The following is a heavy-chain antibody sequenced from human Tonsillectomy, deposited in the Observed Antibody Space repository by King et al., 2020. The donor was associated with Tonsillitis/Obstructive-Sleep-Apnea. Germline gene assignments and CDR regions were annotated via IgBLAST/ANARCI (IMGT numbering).Heavy chain of an antibody. J-gene: IGHJ3*02. V-gene: IGHV5-51*01. D-gene: IGHD4-17*01. CDR1: GYSFTSYW. Sequence: QLVQSGAEVKKPGASLKISCKGSGYSFTSYWIGWVRQMPGKGLEWMGIIYPGDSDTRYSPSFQGQVTISADKSISTAYLQWSSLKASDTAMYYCARLGDYGDYGRDAFDIWGQGTMVTVSS. CDR2: IYPGDSDT. CDR3: ARLGDYGDYGRDAFDI.